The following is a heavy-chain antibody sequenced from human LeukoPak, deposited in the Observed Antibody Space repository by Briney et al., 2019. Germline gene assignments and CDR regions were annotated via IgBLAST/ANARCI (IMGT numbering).Heavy chain of an antibody. CDR3: ARDNYDILTGRLFDY. V-gene: IGHV1-2*02. CDR1: GYTFTGYY. CDR2: INPNSGGT. J-gene: IGHJ4*02. Sequence: ASVNVSCKASGYTFTGYYMHWVRQAPGQGLEWMGWINPNSGGTNYAQKFQGRVTMTRDTSISTAYMELSRLRSDDTAVYYCARDNYDILTGRLFDYWGQGTLVTVSS. D-gene: IGHD3-9*01.